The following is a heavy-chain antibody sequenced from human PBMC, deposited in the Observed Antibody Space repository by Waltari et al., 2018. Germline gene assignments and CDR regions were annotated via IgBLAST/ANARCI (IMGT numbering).Heavy chain of an antibody. CDR1: GFTFNTFG. V-gene: IGHV3-30*02. CDR2: IWFDGSKE. CDR3: TRHLEQYYYYGMDV. J-gene: IGHJ6*02. Sequence: QVQLVESGGGVVQPGGSLRLSCEASGFTFNTFGMHWVRQAPGKGLEWVSFIWFDGSKENYAESLKGRFIISRDNSKNILYLQMNTLRAEDTAVYYCTRHLEQYYYYGMDVWGQGTTVTVSS. D-gene: IGHD3-3*01.